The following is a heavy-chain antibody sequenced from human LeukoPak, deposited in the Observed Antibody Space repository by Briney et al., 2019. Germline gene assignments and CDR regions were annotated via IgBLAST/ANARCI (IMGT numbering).Heavy chain of an antibody. V-gene: IGHV1-18*01. CDR3: ASGSYYIFDY. CDR1: GYTFTNYG. CDR2: ISAYNGNT. J-gene: IGHJ4*02. Sequence: ASVKVSCKASGYTFTNYGISWVRQAPGQGLEWMGWISAYNGNTYFAQKFQGRVTMTTDTSTTTAYMELRSLRSDDTAVYYCASGSYYIFDYWGQGTLVTVSS. D-gene: IGHD1-26*01.